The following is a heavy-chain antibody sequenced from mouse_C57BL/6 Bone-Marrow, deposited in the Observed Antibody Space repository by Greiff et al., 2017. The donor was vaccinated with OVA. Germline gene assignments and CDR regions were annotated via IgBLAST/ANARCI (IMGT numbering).Heavy chain of an antibody. CDR3: AISDYGSSYLYYFDY. CDR2: IHPSDSDT. D-gene: IGHD1-1*01. Sequence: QVQLQQPGAELVKPGASVKVSCKASGYTFTSYWMHWVKQRPGQGLEWIGSIHPSDSDTNYNQKFKGKATLTVDKSSSTAYMQLSSLTSEDSAVYYCAISDYGSSYLYYFDYGGQGTTLTVSS. V-gene: IGHV1-74*01. J-gene: IGHJ2*01. CDR1: GYTFTSYW.